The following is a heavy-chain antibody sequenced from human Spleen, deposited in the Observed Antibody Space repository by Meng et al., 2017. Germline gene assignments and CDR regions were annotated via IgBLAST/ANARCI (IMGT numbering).Heavy chain of an antibody. Sequence: QVQLQESGPGLVKPSQTLSLTCTVSGGSISSGTYYWGWIRQLPGKGLEWIAYIHYSGSTYYSPSLKRRVTISVDTSKNQLSLKLSSMTAADTAVYYCARYVFDSSSLYSNWFDPWGQGTLVTVSS. CDR3: ARYVFDSSSLYSNWFDP. CDR2: IHYSGST. D-gene: IGHD3-22*01. J-gene: IGHJ5*02. CDR1: GGSISSGTYY. V-gene: IGHV4-31*03.